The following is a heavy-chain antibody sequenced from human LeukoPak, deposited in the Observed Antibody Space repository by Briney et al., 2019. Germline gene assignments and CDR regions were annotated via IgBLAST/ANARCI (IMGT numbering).Heavy chain of an antibody. V-gene: IGHV4-4*07. J-gene: IGHJ4*02. D-gene: IGHD4-23*01. CDR2: IYSTGTT. CDR1: GGSISSYY. CDR3: ASSVHDYGGVSFDY. Sequence: SETLSLTCTVSGGSISSYYWSWIRQPAGKGLEWIGRIYSTGTTTYNPSLKSRVTISVDTSKNQFSLKLSSVTAADTAVYYCASSVHDYGGVSFDYWGQGTLVTVPS.